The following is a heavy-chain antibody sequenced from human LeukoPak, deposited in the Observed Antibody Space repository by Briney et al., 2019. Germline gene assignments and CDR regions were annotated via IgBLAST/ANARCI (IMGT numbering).Heavy chain of an antibody. D-gene: IGHD3-10*01. CDR1: GFTVSSNY. J-gene: IGHJ4*02. Sequence: PGGSLRLSCAASGFTVSSNYMSWVRQAPGKGLEWVSVIYSGGSTYYADSVKGRFTISRDNSKNTLYLQMNSLRAEDTAVYYCAGMRGTMVRGDYLYYFDYWGQGTLVTVSS. CDR2: IYSGGST. V-gene: IGHV3-66*01. CDR3: AGMRGTMVRGDYLYYFDY.